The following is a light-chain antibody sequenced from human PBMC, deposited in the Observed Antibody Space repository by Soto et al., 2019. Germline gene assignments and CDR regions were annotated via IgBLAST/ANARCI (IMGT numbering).Light chain of an antibody. CDR2: STS. CDR3: QQANSFPWT. Sequence: DILMTQSPSSVSASEGDRVTITCRASQGIDNRVAWYQQKPGKSPKLLIYSTSWLQTGVPSRFAGGGSGTDFTLTISSLQAEDFATYYCQQANSFPWTFGQGTKVEIK. V-gene: IGKV1-12*01. CDR1: QGIDNR. J-gene: IGKJ1*01.